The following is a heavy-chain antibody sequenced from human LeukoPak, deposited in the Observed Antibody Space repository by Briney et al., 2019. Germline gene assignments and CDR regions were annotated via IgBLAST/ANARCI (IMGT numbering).Heavy chain of an antibody. CDR1: GFTFSNFW. V-gene: IGHV3-74*01. CDR3: VTIAAANHDY. CDR2: INYDGSDT. D-gene: IGHD6-13*01. J-gene: IGHJ4*02. Sequence: GGSLRLSCAASGFTFSNFWMHWVRQGPGKGLEWVSRINYDGSDTSYADSVKGRFTISRDNAKNTLYLQMNSLRAEDTAMYYCVTIAAANHDYWGQGTLVTVSS.